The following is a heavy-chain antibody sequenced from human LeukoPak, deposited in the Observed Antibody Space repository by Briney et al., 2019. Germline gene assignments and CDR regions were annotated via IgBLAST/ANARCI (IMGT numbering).Heavy chain of an antibody. CDR3: AKGLERESRLEC. Sequence: GSLRLSCAASGFTFSDYTMYWVRQGPGKGLEWVSGISASGGSTYYTDSLKGRLTISRDNSKNTLFLQMNSLRAEDTAIYYCAKGLERESRLECWGQGTLVTVPS. D-gene: IGHD1-1*01. CDR1: GFTFSDYT. J-gene: IGHJ4*02. CDR2: ISASGGST. V-gene: IGHV3-23*01.